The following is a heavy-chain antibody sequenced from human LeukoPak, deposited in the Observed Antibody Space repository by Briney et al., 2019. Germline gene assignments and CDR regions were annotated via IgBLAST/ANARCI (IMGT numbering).Heavy chain of an antibody. D-gene: IGHD2-15*01. J-gene: IGHJ4*02. Sequence: PGGSLRLSCAVSGFTVSSNYMSWVRQAPGKGLELVSLIHSGGNTDYADSLKDRVTISRDSSKNMVNLQINSLRPEDTAVYYCARERRYCSGDNCYSGHDYWGRGTLVIVSS. CDR2: IHSGGNT. V-gene: IGHV3-53*01. CDR3: ARERRYCSGDNCYSGHDY. CDR1: GFTVSSNY.